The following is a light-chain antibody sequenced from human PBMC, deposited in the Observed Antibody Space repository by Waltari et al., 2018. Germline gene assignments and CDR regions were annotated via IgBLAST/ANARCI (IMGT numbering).Light chain of an antibody. CDR1: QRVSSY. Sequence: EIVLTQSPATLSLSPGERATLSCRASQRVSSYLAWYQQKPGQAPRLLIYDASNRATGIPARFSGSGSGTDFPLTISSLEPEDFAVYYCQQRSNWPTWTFGQGTKVEIK. CDR2: DAS. V-gene: IGKV3-11*01. J-gene: IGKJ1*01. CDR3: QQRSNWPTWT.